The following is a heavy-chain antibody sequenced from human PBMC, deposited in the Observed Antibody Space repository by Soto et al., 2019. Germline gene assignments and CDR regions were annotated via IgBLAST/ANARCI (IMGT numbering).Heavy chain of an antibody. CDR3: ARGRNEWLQYDYYFDY. V-gene: IGHV3-7*05. CDR1: GFTFSSYW. CDR2: IKQDGSEK. Sequence: GGSLRLSCAASGFTFSSYWMSWFRQAPGKGLEWVANIKQDGSEKYYVDSVKGRFTISRDNAKNSLYLQMNSLRAEDTAVYYCARGRNEWLQYDYYFDYWGQGTLVTVSS. J-gene: IGHJ4*02. D-gene: IGHD5-12*01.